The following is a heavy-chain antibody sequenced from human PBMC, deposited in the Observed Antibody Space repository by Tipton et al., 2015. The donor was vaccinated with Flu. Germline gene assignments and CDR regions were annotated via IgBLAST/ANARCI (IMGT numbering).Heavy chain of an antibody. Sequence: TLSLTCTVSGGSITRGSYYYNWIRQPAGKGLEWIGRIYTNANTNYKPSLKSRVTISIDTSKNQFSLNLSSVTAADTAVYYCAREPSGWRPLDIWGQGTTATVSS. CDR3: AREPSGWRPLDI. CDR2: IYTNANT. CDR1: GGSITRGSYY. D-gene: IGHD3-10*01. J-gene: IGHJ3*02. V-gene: IGHV4-61*02.